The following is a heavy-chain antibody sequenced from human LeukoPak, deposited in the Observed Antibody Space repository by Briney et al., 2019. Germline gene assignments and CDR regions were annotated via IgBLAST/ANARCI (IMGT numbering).Heavy chain of an antibody. D-gene: IGHD7-27*01. V-gene: IGHV3-7*01. CDR3: ARGVWAPFDS. Sequence: PGGSLRISCAASGFSISNYWRNWGRQAPGEGVGWVANIKQDGSEKNYVDSVKGRFTISRDNAKNSLILQMNSLRDEDTAVYYCARGVWAPFDSWGQGTLVSVSS. J-gene: IGHJ4*02. CDR1: GFSISNYW. CDR2: IKQDGSEK.